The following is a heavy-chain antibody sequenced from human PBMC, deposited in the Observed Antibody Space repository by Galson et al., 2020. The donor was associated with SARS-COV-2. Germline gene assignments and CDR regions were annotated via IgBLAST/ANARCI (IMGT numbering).Heavy chain of an antibody. V-gene: IGHV1-46*01. Sequence: ASVKVPCKASGYTFTSYYMHWVRQAPGQGLEWMGIINPSGGSTSYAQKFQGRVTMTRDTSTSTVYMELSSLRSEDTAVYYCARDRAGISWNYVVIGCGMDVWCQGTTVTVSS. D-gene: IGHD1-7*01. CDR3: ARDRAGISWNYVVIGCGMDV. CDR2: INPSGGST. J-gene: IGHJ6*02. CDR1: GYTFTSYY.